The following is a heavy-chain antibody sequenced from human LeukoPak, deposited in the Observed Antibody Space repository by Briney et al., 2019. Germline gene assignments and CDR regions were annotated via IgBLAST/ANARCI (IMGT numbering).Heavy chain of an antibody. Sequence: GGSLRLSCAASGFTFSSYAMSWVRQAAGKGLEWVSAISGSGGSTYYADSVKGRFTISRDNSKNTLYLQMNSLRAEDTAVYYCAKVPKGPTDIVVVPAAPEYFQHWGQGTLVTVSS. J-gene: IGHJ1*01. V-gene: IGHV3-23*01. CDR3: AKVPKGPTDIVVVPAAPEYFQH. D-gene: IGHD2-2*01. CDR2: ISGSGGST. CDR1: GFTFSSYA.